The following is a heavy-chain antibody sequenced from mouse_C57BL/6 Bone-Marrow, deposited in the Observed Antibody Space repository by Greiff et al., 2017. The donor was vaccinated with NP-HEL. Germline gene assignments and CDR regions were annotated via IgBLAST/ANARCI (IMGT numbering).Heavy chain of an antibody. D-gene: IGHD2-4*01. CDR3: ARGGLRRGFAY. J-gene: IGHJ3*01. Sequence: QVQLQQPGAELVKPGASVKLSCKASGYTFTSYWLQWVKQRPGQGLEWIGEIDPSDSYTNYNQKFKGKATLTVATSSSTAYMQLSSLTSDDSAVYYCARGGLRRGFAYWGQGTLVAVSA. CDR1: GYTFTSYW. V-gene: IGHV1-50*01. CDR2: IDPSDSYT.